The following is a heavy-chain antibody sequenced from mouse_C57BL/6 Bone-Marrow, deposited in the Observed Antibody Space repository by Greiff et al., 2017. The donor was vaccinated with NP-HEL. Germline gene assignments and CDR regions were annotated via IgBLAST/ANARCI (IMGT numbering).Heavy chain of an antibody. CDR3: ARDASYGSSPFFAY. D-gene: IGHD1-1*01. V-gene: IGHV5-4*01. CDR2: ISDGGSYT. Sequence: EVKLVESGGGLVKPGGSLKLSCAASGFTFSSYAMSWVRQTPEKRLEWVATISDGGSYTYYPDNVKGRFTISRDNAKNNLYLQMSHLKSEDTAMYYCARDASYGSSPFFAYWGQGTLVTVSA. J-gene: IGHJ3*01. CDR1: GFTFSSYA.